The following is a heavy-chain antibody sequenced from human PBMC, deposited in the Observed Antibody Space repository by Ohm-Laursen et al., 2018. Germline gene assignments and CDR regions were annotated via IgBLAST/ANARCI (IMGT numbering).Heavy chain of an antibody. CDR3: AKDATLTYYYDSSGYNGPYYFDY. Sequence: SLRLSCAASEFTFTNAWMSWVRQAPGKGLEWVAVISYDGSNKYYADSVKGRFTISRDNSKNTLYLQMNSLRAEDTAVYYCAKDATLTYYYDSSGYNGPYYFDYWGQGTLVTVSS. CDR1: EFTFTNAW. D-gene: IGHD3-22*01. V-gene: IGHV3-30*18. J-gene: IGHJ4*02. CDR2: ISYDGSNK.